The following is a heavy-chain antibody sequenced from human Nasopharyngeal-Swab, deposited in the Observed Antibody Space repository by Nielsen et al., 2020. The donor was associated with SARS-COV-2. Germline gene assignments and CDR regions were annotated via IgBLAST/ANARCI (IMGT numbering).Heavy chain of an antibody. D-gene: IGHD4-17*01. CDR3: AKDVHGDYGGIDY. V-gene: IGHV3-30*18. J-gene: IGHJ4*02. CDR2: ISYDGSNE. Sequence: GRSLRLSCEASGFTFRSSGMDWVRQAPGKGLEWVAVISYDGSNEYYGDSVKGRFTISRDNSKNTLYLQMNSLRVDDTAVYYCAKDVHGDYGGIDYWGQGILVTVSS. CDR1: GFTFRSSG.